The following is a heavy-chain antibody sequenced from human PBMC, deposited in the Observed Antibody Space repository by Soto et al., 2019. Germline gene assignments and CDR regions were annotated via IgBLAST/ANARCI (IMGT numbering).Heavy chain of an antibody. D-gene: IGHD5-12*01. CDR1: GGSLTGYY. V-gene: IGHV4-34*01. Sequence: QVHLQQWGAGLLKPSETLSLTCAVNGGSLTGYYWSWIRQPPGKGLEWIGEIKDGGVTNYGPSLKGRVTMSADTSKNQFSLKLNSVTAADTAVYYCARGQEGIVATHWDQGTLVTVSS. CDR2: IKDGGVT. J-gene: IGHJ4*02. CDR3: ARGQEGIVATH.